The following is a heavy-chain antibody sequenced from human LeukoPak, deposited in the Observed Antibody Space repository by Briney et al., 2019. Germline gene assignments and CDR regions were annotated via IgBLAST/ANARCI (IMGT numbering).Heavy chain of an antibody. Sequence: GGSLRLSCSASGFTFSSYWMIWVRQAPGKGLEWVANIKQDGSEKYYVDSVKGRFTISRDNAKNSLYLQMNSLRAEDTAVYYCARWRCSSTSCFFDYWGQGTLVTVSS. D-gene: IGHD2-2*01. CDR2: IKQDGSEK. CDR3: ARWRCSSTSCFFDY. CDR1: GFTFSSYW. V-gene: IGHV3-7*01. J-gene: IGHJ4*02.